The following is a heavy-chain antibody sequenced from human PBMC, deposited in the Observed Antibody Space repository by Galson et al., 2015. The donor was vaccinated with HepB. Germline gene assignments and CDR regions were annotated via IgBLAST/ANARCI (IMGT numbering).Heavy chain of an antibody. CDR2: IKQDGSEK. Sequence: SLRLSCAASGFTFSSYWMSWVRQAPGKGLEWVANIKQDGSEKYYVDSVKGRFTISRDNAKNSLYLQMNSLRAEDTAVYYCARVLVGVVVPAAIAAEYYFDYWGQGTLVTVPS. CDR1: GFTFSSYW. CDR3: ARVLVGVVVPAAIAAEYYFDY. D-gene: IGHD2-2*01. J-gene: IGHJ4*02. V-gene: IGHV3-7*01.